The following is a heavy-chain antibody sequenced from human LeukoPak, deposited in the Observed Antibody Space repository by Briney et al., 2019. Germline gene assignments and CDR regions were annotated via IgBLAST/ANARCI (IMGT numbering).Heavy chain of an antibody. CDR1: GYTFTSYY. CDR2: INPSGGST. CDR3: ARGPHIVVVIASHTNDC. D-gene: IGHD2-21*01. V-gene: IGHV1-46*03. J-gene: IGHJ4*02. Sequence: ASVKVSCKASGYTFTSYYMHWVRQAPGQGLEWMGIINPSGGSTSYAQKFQGRVTMTRDTSTSTVYMELSSLRSEDTAVYYCARGPHIVVVIASHTNDCWGQGTLVTVSS.